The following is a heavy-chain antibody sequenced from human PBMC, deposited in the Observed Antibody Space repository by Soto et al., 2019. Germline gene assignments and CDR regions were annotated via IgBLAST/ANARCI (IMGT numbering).Heavy chain of an antibody. D-gene: IGHD2-2*01. J-gene: IGHJ4*02. V-gene: IGHV3-21*01. CDR2: ISSSSSYI. Sequence: EVQLVESGGGLVKPGGSLRLSCAASGFSFSSYSMNWVRQAPGKGLEWVSSISSSSSYIYHADSVKGRFTISRDNAKNALYLQMNRLRAEDAAVYYCAGDRCSRTSCYDFGVGGQGTLVTVYS. CDR1: GFSFSSYS. CDR3: AGDRCSRTSCYDFGV.